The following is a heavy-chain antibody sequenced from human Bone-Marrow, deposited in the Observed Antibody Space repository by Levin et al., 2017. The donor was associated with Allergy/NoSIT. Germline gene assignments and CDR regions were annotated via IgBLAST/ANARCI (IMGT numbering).Heavy chain of an antibody. CDR3: AKGRDDSGGYHFSFDY. D-gene: IGHD3-22*01. J-gene: IGHJ4*01. CDR1: GFTFNSHR. CDR2: DDGSGFT. V-gene: IGHV3-23*01. Sequence: GGSLRLSCAASGFTFNSHRMSRARQAPGTGLEWVSGDDGSGFTKYADSVKGRFTISRDNSKNTLFLQMNSLRVEDTAVYYCAKGRDDSGGYHFSFDYWGQGTLVTVSS.